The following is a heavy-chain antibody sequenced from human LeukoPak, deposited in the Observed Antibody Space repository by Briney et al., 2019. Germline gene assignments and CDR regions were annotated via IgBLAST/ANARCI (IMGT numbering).Heavy chain of an antibody. CDR1: AFTFSNFG. Sequence: GGSLRLSCAGSAFTFSNFGMSWVRQAPGKGLEWVSDISGSYGTTYYADSVKGRFTISRDNPKNMLYLQMNSLRAEDTAIYYCAKETYIVVVPGALFDYWGQGTLVTVSS. CDR3: AKETYIVVVPGALFDY. J-gene: IGHJ4*02. V-gene: IGHV3-23*01. D-gene: IGHD2-2*01. CDR2: ISGSYGTT.